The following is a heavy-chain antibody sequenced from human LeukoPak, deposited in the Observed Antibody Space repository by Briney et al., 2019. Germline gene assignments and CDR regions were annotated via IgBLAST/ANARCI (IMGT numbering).Heavy chain of an antibody. CDR2: IGSSSTYT. J-gene: IGHJ6*04. V-gene: IGHV3-11*06. CDR1: GLTFSDYY. D-gene: IGHD6-13*01. Sequence: PGGSLRLSCAASGLTFSDYYMTWIRQAPGKGLEWISYIGSSSTYTHYADSVKGRFTISRDNVKNSLYLQMNSLRAEDTAVYYCARDKESSGWYLTPYYYGMDVWGKGTTVTVSS. CDR3: ARDKESSGWYLTPYYYGMDV.